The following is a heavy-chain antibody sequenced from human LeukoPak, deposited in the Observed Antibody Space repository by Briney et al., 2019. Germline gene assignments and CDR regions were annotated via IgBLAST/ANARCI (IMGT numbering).Heavy chain of an antibody. V-gene: IGHV3-33*08. D-gene: IGHD3-3*01. CDR3: ARDMSPAAVPRPWYYDFWSGYTKGFDY. Sequence: PGGSLRLSCAASGFTFSSYAMSWVRQAPGKGLEWVAVIWYDGSNKYYADSVKGRFTISRDNSKNTLYLQMNSLRAEDTAVYYCARDMSPAAVPRPWYYDFWSGYTKGFDYWGQGTLVTVSS. J-gene: IGHJ4*02. CDR1: GFTFSSYA. CDR2: IWYDGSNK.